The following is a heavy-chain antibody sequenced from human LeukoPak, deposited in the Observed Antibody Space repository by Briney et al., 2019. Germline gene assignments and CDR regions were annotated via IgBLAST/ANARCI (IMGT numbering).Heavy chain of an antibody. CDR1: GGSVSSGSYY. CDR3: ARALSVVPAPDY. V-gene: IGHV4-61*01. J-gene: IGHJ4*02. Sequence: SETLSLTCTVSGGSVSSGSYYWGWIRQPPGKGLEWIGYIYYSGSTNYNPSLKSRVTISVDTSKNQFSLKLSSVTAADTAVYYCARALSVVPAPDYWGQGTLVTVSS. CDR2: IYYSGST. D-gene: IGHD2-2*01.